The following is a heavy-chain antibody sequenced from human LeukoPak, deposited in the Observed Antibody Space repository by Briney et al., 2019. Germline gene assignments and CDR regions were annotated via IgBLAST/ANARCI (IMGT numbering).Heavy chain of an antibody. CDR3: ASSMWPLNWFDP. V-gene: IGHV4-59*08. Sequence: PSETLSLTCTVSGGSISSNYWSWIRQPPGKGLEWIGYIHYSGTTNYNPSLKSRVTISMDTSKNQFSLKLRSVTAADTPVYYCASSMWPLNWFDPWGQGTLVTVSS. J-gene: IGHJ5*02. D-gene: IGHD3-3*02. CDR2: IHYSGTT. CDR1: GGSISSNY.